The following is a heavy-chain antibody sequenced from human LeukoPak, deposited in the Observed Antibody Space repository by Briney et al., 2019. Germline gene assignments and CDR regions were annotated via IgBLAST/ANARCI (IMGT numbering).Heavy chain of an antibody. D-gene: IGHD3-22*01. Sequence: SETLSLTCTVSGGSLSSYYWSWIRQPPGKGLEWIGYIYYSGSTNYNPSLKSRVTISVDTSKNQFSLKLSSVTAADTAVYYCARAYYYDMGPPYYFDYWGQGTLVTVSS. V-gene: IGHV4-59*01. J-gene: IGHJ4*02. CDR2: IYYSGST. CDR1: GGSLSSYY. CDR3: ARAYYYDMGPPYYFDY.